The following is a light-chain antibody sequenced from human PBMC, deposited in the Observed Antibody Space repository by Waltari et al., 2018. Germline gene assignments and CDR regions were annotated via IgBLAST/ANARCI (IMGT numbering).Light chain of an antibody. CDR1: SSNIGNSY. CDR3: ATWDNSLTAVV. V-gene: IGLV1-51*01. Sequence: QSVLTQPPSVSAAPGQKVTLSCPGSSSNIGNSYVPWYHQLPGAAPKLLIYDNNKRPSGIPDRFSASKSGTSATLGITGLQIGDEADYYCATWDNSLTAVVFGGGTKLTVL. CDR2: DNN. J-gene: IGLJ2*01.